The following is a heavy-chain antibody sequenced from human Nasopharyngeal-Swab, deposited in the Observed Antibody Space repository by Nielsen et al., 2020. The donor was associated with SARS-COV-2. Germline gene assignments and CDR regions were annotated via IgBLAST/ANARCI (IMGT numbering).Heavy chain of an antibody. CDR1: GYTFTGYY. V-gene: IGHV1-2*04. D-gene: IGHD6-6*01. J-gene: IGHJ6*02. CDR3: ARGRRDSSSAYYYYYGMDV. CDR2: INPNSGGT. Sequence: ASVKVSCKASGYTFTGYYMHWVRQAPGQGLEWMGWINPNSGGTNYAQKFQGWVTMTRDTSISTAYMELSRLRSDDTAVYYCARGRRDSSSAYYYYYGMDVWGQGTTVTVSS.